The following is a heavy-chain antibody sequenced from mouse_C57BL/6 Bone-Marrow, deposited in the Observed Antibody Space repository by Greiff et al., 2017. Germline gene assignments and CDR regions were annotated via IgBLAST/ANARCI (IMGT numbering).Heavy chain of an antibody. J-gene: IGHJ2*01. D-gene: IGHD1-1*01. CDR2: IYPGNSDT. CDR1: GYTFTSYW. CDR3: TRRITTVVATADY. Sequence: VQLQQSGTVLARPGASVKMSCKTSGYTFTSYWMHWVQQRPGQGLEWIGAIYPGNSDTSYNQKFKGKAKLTAVTSASTAYMELISLTKEDSAVYYCTRRITTVVATADYWGQGTTLTVSS. V-gene: IGHV1-5*01.